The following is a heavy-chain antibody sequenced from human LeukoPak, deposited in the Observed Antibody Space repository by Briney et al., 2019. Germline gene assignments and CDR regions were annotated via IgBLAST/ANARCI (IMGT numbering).Heavy chain of an antibody. J-gene: IGHJ4*02. D-gene: IGHD3-10*01. CDR3: AKSGYYYGSGSTHGGYIDY. CDR1: GFTFSSYW. V-gene: IGHV3-7*01. Sequence: PGGSLRLSCAASGFTFSSYWMSWVRQAPGKGLEWVANIKQDGSEKYYVDSVKGRFTISRDNAKNSLYLQMNSLRAEDTAVYYCAKSGYYYGSGSTHGGYIDYWGQGTLVTVSS. CDR2: IKQDGSEK.